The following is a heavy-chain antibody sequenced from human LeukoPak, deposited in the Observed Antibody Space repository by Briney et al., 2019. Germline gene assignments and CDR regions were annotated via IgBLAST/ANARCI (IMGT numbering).Heavy chain of an antibody. Sequence: GASVKISCKASGYTFTDYYMYWVRQAPGQGPECMGVIHPSGGSTTYAQKFQGRVTLTKDTATSTVYIELSSLRSDDTAVYYCARMAMDPAMVTNFFDLWGQGTLLTVSA. D-gene: IGHD5-18*01. CDR2: IHPSGGST. V-gene: IGHV1-46*01. CDR1: GYTFTDYY. CDR3: ARMAMDPAMVTNFFDL. J-gene: IGHJ4*02.